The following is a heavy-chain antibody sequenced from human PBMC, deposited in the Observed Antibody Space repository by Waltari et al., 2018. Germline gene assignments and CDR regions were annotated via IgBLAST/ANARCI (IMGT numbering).Heavy chain of an antibody. Sequence: EEQLVESGGGLVQPGGSLRLSCAAAGFTISYYWVSWVRRAPGKGLEWVANIKQDGSEKYFADSVKGRFTISRDNAQNSVYLQMNTLRAEDTALYYCARGGNLYYYDRNGYPVTYYFDHWGQGALVTVSS. V-gene: IGHV3-7*01. CDR1: GFTISYYW. J-gene: IGHJ4*02. D-gene: IGHD3-22*01. CDR2: IKQDGSEK. CDR3: ARGGNLYYYDRNGYPVTYYFDH.